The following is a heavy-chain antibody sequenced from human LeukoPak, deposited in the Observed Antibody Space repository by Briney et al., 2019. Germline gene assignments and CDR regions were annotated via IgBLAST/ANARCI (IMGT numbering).Heavy chain of an antibody. Sequence: GGSLRLSCAASGFDFSSNWMHWVRHAPGQVLVWVSRIKGDGISTNYADSVKGRFTISRDIAKNTLYLQMNSPRAEDTGVYYCAKDHYWSIDYWGRGTLVTVSS. D-gene: IGHD3-3*01. CDR3: AKDHYWSIDY. CDR2: IKGDGIST. J-gene: IGHJ4*02. V-gene: IGHV3-74*01. CDR1: GFDFSSNW.